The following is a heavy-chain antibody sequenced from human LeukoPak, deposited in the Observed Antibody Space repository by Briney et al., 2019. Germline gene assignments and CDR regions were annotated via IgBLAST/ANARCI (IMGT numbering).Heavy chain of an antibody. CDR1: GFIFSNYA. Sequence: GGSLRLSCAGSGFIFSNYAMSWVRQAPGKGLEWVSGIKGTGFDTYYADSVKGRFTVSRDNSKNTLSLQMNSLSAEDTAVYYCAKDTGPLMITFGGVVISYFDYWGQGALVTVSS. J-gene: IGHJ4*02. CDR2: IKGTGFDT. CDR3: AKDTGPLMITFGGVVISYFDY. D-gene: IGHD3-16*01. V-gene: IGHV3-23*01.